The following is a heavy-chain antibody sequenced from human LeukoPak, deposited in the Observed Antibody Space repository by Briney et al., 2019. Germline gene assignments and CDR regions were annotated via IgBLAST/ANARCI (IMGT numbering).Heavy chain of an antibody. V-gene: IGHV1-18*01. J-gene: IGHJ5*02. CDR3: ARWREAAGSNWFDP. CDR1: GYTFTSYG. D-gene: IGHD6-13*01. Sequence: GASVEVSCKASGYTFTSYGISWVRQAPGQGLEWMGWISAYNGNTNYAQKLQGRVTMTTDTSTSTAYMELRSLRSDDTAVYYCARWREAAGSNWFDPWGQGTLVTVSS. CDR2: ISAYNGNT.